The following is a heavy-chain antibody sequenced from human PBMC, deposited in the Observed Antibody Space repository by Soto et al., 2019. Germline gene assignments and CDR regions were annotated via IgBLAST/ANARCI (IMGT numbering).Heavy chain of an antibody. CDR3: ARGPMGADTTSLAY. D-gene: IGHD1-26*01. CDR2: MNPNSGNT. V-gene: IGHV1-8*01. Sequence: QVQLVQSGAEVKKPGASVKVSCKASGYTFTSYDINWGRQATGQGLEWMGWMNPNSGNTGYAQKFQGRVTMTRNTTISTAYTELRSRRSEDAAVYYCARGPMGADTTSLAYWGQGTLVTVSP. CDR1: GYTFTSYD. J-gene: IGHJ4*02.